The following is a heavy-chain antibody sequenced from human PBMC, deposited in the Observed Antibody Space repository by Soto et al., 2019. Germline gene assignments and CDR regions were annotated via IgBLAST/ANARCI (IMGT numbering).Heavy chain of an antibody. CDR1: GYTFTSYG. CDR2: ISAYNGNT. V-gene: IGHV1-18*01. CDR3: ARDIAYCSSTSCYLFRRYYYYYYMDF. Sequence: ASVKVSCKASGYTFTSYGISWVRQAPGQGLEWMGWISAYNGNTNYAQKLQGRVTMTTDTSTSTAYMELRSLRSDDTAVYYCARDIAYCSSTSCYLFRRYYYYYYMDFWGKGTTVTVSS. J-gene: IGHJ6*03. D-gene: IGHD2-2*01.